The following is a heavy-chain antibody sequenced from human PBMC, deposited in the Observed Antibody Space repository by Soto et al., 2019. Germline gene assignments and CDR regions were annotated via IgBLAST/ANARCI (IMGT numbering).Heavy chain of an antibody. J-gene: IGHJ6*02. D-gene: IGHD2-15*01. CDR1: GASLACLVYE. CDR3: ARGGLGYCSGSSCYSVELSRYYYGMDV. Sequence: ILTLAGPFLGASLACLVYEWISIAALCWEGLEWIGYIYYSGSTYYSPSLKSRVTISVDTSKNQFSLKLSSVTAADTAVYYCARGGLGYCSGSSCYSVELSRYYYGMDVWGQGTTVS. V-gene: IGHV4-31*03. CDR2: IYYSGST.